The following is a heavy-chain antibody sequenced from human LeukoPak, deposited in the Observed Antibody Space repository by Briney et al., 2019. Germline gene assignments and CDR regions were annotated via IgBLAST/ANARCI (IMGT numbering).Heavy chain of an antibody. CDR1: GFTFSSYW. CDR2: IKQDGSEK. Sequence: GGSLRLSCAASGFTFSSYWMSWVRQAPGKGLEWVANIKQDGSEKYYVDSVKGRFTISRDNSKNTLYLQMNSLRAEDTAVYYCARFTMPRSYDYWGQGTLVTVSS. V-gene: IGHV3-7*01. D-gene: IGHD3-10*01. CDR3: ARFTMPRSYDY. J-gene: IGHJ4*02.